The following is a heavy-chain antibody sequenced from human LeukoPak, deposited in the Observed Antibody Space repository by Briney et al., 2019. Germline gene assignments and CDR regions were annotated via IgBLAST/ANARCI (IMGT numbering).Heavy chain of an antibody. Sequence: PGGSLRLSCAASGFTFNSYSMNWVRQAPGQGLEWVSYISSSSSTIYYADSEKGRFTISRNNAKNSLYLQMNSLRDEDTAVYYCARDRGASGSYYGDYWGRGTLVTVSS. CDR1: GFTFNSYS. V-gene: IGHV3-48*02. D-gene: IGHD3-10*01. J-gene: IGHJ4*02. CDR2: ISSSSSTI. CDR3: ARDRGASGSYYGDY.